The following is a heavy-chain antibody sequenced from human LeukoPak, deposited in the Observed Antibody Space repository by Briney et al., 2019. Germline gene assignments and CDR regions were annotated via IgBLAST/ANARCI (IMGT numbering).Heavy chain of an antibody. CDR2: ISSSGSTI. Sequence: PGGSLRLSCAASGFTFSDYYMSWIRQAPGKGLEWVSYISSSGSTIYYADSVKGRFTISRDNAKNSLYLQMNSLRAEDTAVYYCARAYDFWSGYYPSNYGMDVWGQGTTVTVSS. D-gene: IGHD3-3*01. CDR3: ARAYDFWSGYYPSNYGMDV. J-gene: IGHJ6*02. CDR1: GFTFSDYY. V-gene: IGHV3-11*01.